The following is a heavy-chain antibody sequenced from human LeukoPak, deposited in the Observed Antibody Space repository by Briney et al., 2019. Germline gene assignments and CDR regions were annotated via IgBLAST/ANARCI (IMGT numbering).Heavy chain of an antibody. J-gene: IGHJ4*02. D-gene: IGHD1-26*01. CDR2: LSCDGCNK. CDR1: GFTFSIYG. Sequence: GGSQRLSCAASGFTFSIYGMQGLRQAPGKGVEWVAVLSCDGCNKYYADSVKGRFTISRDNPKNTLYLQMNSLRAEDTAVYYCAKDGGIVGATFLGYWGQGTLVTVSS. CDR3: AKDGGIVGATFLGY. V-gene: IGHV3-30*18.